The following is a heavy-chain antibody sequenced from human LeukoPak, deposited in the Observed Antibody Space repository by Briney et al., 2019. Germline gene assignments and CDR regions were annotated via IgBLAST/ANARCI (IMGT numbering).Heavy chain of an antibody. CDR1: GGSISSSSYY. J-gene: IGHJ6*03. V-gene: IGHV4-61*05. CDR2: IYYSGST. Sequence: SETLSLTCTVSGGSISSSSYYWSWIRQPPGKGLEWIGYIYYSGSTYYNPSLKSRVTISVDTSKNQFSLKLSSVTAADTAVYYCARWSYYYYMDVWGKGTTVTVSS. CDR3: ARWSYYYYMDV.